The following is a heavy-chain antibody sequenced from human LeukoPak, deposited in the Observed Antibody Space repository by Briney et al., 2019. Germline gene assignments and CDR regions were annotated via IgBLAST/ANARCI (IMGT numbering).Heavy chain of an antibody. J-gene: IGHJ4*02. CDR3: ASQLISGGNSAGFDY. Sequence: SETLSLTCAVSGGSFSGHYWSWIRQSPGEGLEWIGEIDHSGNTNYNPSLKGRLTISVDTSKNQFSLKLSSVTAADTAVYYCASQLISGGNSAGFDYWGQGTLVTVSS. CDR2: IDHSGNT. D-gene: IGHD4-23*01. V-gene: IGHV4-34*01. CDR1: GGSFSGHY.